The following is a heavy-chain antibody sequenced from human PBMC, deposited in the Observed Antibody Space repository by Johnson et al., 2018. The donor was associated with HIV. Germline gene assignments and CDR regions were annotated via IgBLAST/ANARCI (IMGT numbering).Heavy chain of an antibody. V-gene: IGHV3-7*05. CDR3: ARPIARGASDI. J-gene: IGHJ3*02. CDR2: IKEDGSEK. CDR1: GFIFSNQW. D-gene: IGHD3-10*01. Sequence: VQLVESGGGLVQPGGSLRLSCAASGFIFSNQWMNWVRQAPGKGLQWVANIKEDGSEKYYVDSVRGRFTIARDNAKNSLYLQMNSLRVEDTAVYYCARPIARGASDIWGQGTMVTVSS.